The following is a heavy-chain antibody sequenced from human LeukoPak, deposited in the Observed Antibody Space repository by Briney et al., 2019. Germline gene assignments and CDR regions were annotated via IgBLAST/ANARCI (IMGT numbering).Heavy chain of an antibody. CDR1: GGSFSGYY. V-gene: IGHV4-34*01. D-gene: IGHD6-13*01. CDR3: ARASPAAGNAFDI. J-gene: IGHJ3*02. CDR2: INHSGST. Sequence: PSETLSLTCAVYGGSFSGYYWSWIRQPPGKGLEWIGEINHSGSTNYNPSLKSRVTISVDTSKNQFSLKLSSVTAADTAVYYCARASPAAGNAFDIWGQGTMATVSS.